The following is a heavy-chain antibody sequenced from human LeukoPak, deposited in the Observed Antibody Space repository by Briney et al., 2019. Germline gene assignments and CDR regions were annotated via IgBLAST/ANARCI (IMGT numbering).Heavy chain of an antibody. V-gene: IGHV4-59*08. D-gene: IGHD3-22*01. J-gene: IGHJ2*01. CDR1: GGSINNNY. CDR2: IYSSGST. Sequence: SETLSLTCTVSGGSINNNYWNWIRRSPGKVLEWIGYIYSSGSTNYNPSLKSRVTMSLDTSKNQFSLNLSSVTAADTAVYYCARRRAGLFIFWYFDLWGRGTLVTVSS. CDR3: ARRRAGLFIFWYFDL.